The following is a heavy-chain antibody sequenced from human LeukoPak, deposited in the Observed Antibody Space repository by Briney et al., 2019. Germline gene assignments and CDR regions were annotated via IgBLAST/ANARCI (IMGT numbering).Heavy chain of an antibody. V-gene: IGHV1-2*02. CDR2: INPNSGGT. Sequence: GASVKVSCKASGYTFTGYYMHWVRQAPGQGLEWMGWINPNSGGTNYAQKLQGRVTMTTDTSTSTAYMELRSLRSDDTAVYYCARHIAVAANYYYYYMDVWGKGTTVTVSS. CDR3: ARHIAVAANYYYYYMDV. D-gene: IGHD6-19*01. J-gene: IGHJ6*03. CDR1: GYTFTGYY.